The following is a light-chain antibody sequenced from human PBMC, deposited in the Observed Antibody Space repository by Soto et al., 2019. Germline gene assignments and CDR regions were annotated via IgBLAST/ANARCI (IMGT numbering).Light chain of an antibody. V-gene: IGKV3-20*01. Sequence: VLPQSPGTLSLSPGERATLSCRASQSVCRIILAWYQQKPDQAPRLLIYAASIGATGIQDRFSGSGSGTDFTLTISRLAHEDFAVYYCQQYDSSPQTIGQGTKVDI. J-gene: IGKJ1*01. CDR1: QSVCRII. CDR3: QQYDSSPQT. CDR2: AAS.